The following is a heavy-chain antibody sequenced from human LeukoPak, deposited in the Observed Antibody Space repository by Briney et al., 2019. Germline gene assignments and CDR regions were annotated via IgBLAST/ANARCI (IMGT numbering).Heavy chain of an antibody. D-gene: IGHD3-10*01. Sequence: ASVKVSCKVSGYTLTELSMHWVRQAPGKGLEWMGGFDPEDGETIYAQKFQGRVTMTEDTSTDTAYMELSSLRSEDTAVYYCATGTALTGSYYTSGRGWFDPWGQGTLVTVSS. CDR3: ATGTALTGSYYTSGRGWFDP. V-gene: IGHV1-24*01. J-gene: IGHJ5*02. CDR2: FDPEDGET. CDR1: GYTLTELS.